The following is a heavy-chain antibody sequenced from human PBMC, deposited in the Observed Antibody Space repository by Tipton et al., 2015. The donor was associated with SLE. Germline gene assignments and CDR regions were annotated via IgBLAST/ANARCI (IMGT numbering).Heavy chain of an antibody. V-gene: IGHV3-23*01. D-gene: IGHD3-16*02. CDR1: GFTFRNHA. J-gene: IGHJ5*02. Sequence: GSLRLSCAASGFTFRNHALSWVRQAPGKGLEWVSSISAGGDTTYSADSVRGRFTISRDNSKNTLYLQMNILSAGETAVYYWTKDFPSLTWFGDWGQGALVTVSS. CDR2: ISAGGDTT. CDR3: TKDFPSLTWFGD.